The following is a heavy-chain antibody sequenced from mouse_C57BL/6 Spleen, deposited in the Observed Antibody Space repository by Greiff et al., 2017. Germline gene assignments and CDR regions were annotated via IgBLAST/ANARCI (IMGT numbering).Heavy chain of an antibody. Sequence: QVHVKQSGAELVRPGTSVKVSCKASGYAFTNYLIEWVKQRPGQGLEWIGVINPGSGGTNYNEKFKGKATLTADKSSSTAYMQLSSLTSEDSAVYFCAREEYYYGSSLYAMDYWGQGTSVTVSS. D-gene: IGHD1-1*01. CDR3: AREEYYYGSSLYAMDY. V-gene: IGHV1-54*01. CDR2: INPGSGGT. CDR1: GYAFTNYL. J-gene: IGHJ4*01.